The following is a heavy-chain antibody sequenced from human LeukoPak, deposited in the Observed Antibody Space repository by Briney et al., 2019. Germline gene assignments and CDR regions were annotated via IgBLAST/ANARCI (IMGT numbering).Heavy chain of an antibody. D-gene: IGHD2-21*02. V-gene: IGHV3-23*01. J-gene: IGHJ4*02. Sequence: GGSLRLSCAASGFTFSSYAMNWVRQAPGKVLEWVSAISGSGGNTYYADSVKGRFTISRDNSKNTLYLQMNSLRAEDTAVYYCAKAARSDSTDYWGQGTLVTVSS. CDR2: ISGSGGNT. CDR3: AKAARSDSTDY. CDR1: GFTFSSYA.